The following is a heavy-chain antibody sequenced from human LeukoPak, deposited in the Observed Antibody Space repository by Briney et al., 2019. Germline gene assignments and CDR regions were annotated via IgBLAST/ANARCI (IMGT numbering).Heavy chain of an antibody. Sequence: GGSLRLSCVASGFTFSSYSMNWVRQAPGKGLEWVSYISITSDTIYYAESVKGRFTISRDNAKNSLSLQMNSLRGEDTAVYYCARDPGYYDFWSGYYTTPDAFDIWGQGTMVTVSS. D-gene: IGHD3-3*01. CDR2: ISITSDTI. CDR1: GFTFSSYS. V-gene: IGHV3-48*01. CDR3: ARDPGYYDFWSGYYTTPDAFDI. J-gene: IGHJ3*02.